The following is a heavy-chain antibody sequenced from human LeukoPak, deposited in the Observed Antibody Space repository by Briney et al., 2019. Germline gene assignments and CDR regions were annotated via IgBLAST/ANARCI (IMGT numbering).Heavy chain of an antibody. J-gene: IGHJ4*02. D-gene: IGHD6-13*01. Sequence: ASVKVSCKASGYTFTGYYMHWVRQAPGQGLEWMGWINPNSGGTNYAQKFQGRVTMTRDTSISTAYMELSRLRSDDTAVYYCARDVSVWQQLVPRTFDYWGQGTLVTVSS. CDR3: ARDVSVWQQLVPRTFDY. V-gene: IGHV1-2*02. CDR2: INPNSGGT. CDR1: GYTFTGYY.